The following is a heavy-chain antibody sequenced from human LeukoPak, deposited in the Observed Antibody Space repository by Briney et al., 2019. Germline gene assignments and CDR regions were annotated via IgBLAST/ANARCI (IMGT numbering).Heavy chain of an antibody. D-gene: IGHD3-22*01. Sequence: SETLSLTCSVSGDSVSSSDSYWDWIRQPPGKGLQWIGTIYYSGRTYYSPSLKSRVTMSVDTSNNQFSLNLRSVTAADTAVYYCARRRYYDGSGYLEWGQGTLLSVSS. CDR3: ARRRYYDGSGYLE. J-gene: IGHJ1*01. CDR2: IYYSGRT. CDR1: GDSVSSSDSY. V-gene: IGHV4-39*01.